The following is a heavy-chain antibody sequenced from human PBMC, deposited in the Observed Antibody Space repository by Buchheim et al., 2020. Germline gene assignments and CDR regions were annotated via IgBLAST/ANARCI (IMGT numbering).Heavy chain of an antibody. Sequence: QITLKESGPTLVKPTQTLTLTCTFSGFSLSTSGVGVGWIRQPPGKALEWLALIYWDDDKRYSPSLKSRLTITKDISKNQVVLTMTNMDPVDTATYYCAHSDLGYCSGGSCFGFDYWGQGTL. V-gene: IGHV2-5*02. CDR1: GFSLSTSGVG. J-gene: IGHJ4*02. CDR2: IYWDDDK. D-gene: IGHD2-15*01. CDR3: AHSDLGYCSGGSCFGFDY.